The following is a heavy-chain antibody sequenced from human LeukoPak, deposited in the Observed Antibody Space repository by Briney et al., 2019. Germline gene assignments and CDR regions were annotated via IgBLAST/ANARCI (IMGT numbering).Heavy chain of an antibody. V-gene: IGHV7-4-1*02. Sequence: ASVKVSCKASGYTFTSYGISWVRQAPGQGLEWMGWINTNTGNPTYAQGFTGRFVFSLDSSVSTAYLQISSLKAEDTAVYYCARVATLAGYYMPDYWGQGTLVTVSS. J-gene: IGHJ4*02. D-gene: IGHD3-9*01. CDR2: INTNTGNP. CDR1: GYTFTSYG. CDR3: ARVATLAGYYMPDY.